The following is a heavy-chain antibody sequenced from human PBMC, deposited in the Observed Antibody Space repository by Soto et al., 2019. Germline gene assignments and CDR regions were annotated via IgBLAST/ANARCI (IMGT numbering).Heavy chain of an antibody. CDR2: AYHSGSA. CDR3: AKGVLWDFDS. CDR1: GYSISSGYY. D-gene: IGHD2-8*01. J-gene: IGHJ4*02. V-gene: IGHV4-38-2*01. Sequence: SETLSLTCDVSGYSISSGYYWGWIRQPPGKGLEWIGSAYHSGSAYYNPSLKSRVTISVDTSKNQFSLKLNSLTAADTAVYYCAKGVLWDFDSWGQGTLVKVSA.